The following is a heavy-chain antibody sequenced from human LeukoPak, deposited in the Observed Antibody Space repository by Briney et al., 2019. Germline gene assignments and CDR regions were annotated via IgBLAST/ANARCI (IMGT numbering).Heavy chain of an antibody. V-gene: IGHV3-30*04. Sequence: GGSLRLSCAASGFTFSSYAMHWVRQAPGKGLEWVAVISYDGSNKYYADFVKGRFTISRDNPKNTLYLQMNSLRAEDTAVYYCARDQYCSSTSCYYYFDYWGQGTLVTVSS. CDR3: ARDQYCSSTSCYYYFDY. CDR1: GFTFSSYA. CDR2: ISYDGSNK. J-gene: IGHJ4*02. D-gene: IGHD2-2*01.